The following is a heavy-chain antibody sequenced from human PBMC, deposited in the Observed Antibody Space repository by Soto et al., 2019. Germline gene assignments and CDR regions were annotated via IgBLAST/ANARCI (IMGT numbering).Heavy chain of an antibody. CDR2: IYSGGST. D-gene: IGHD3-3*01. CDR1: GFTVSSNY. CDR3: ARERTGVFGGMDV. Sequence: PGGSLRLSCAASGFTVSSNYMSWVRQAPGKGLEWVSVIYSGGSTYYADSVKGRFTISRDNSKNTLYLQMNSLRAEDTAVYYCARERTGVFGGMDVWGQGTTVTVSS. J-gene: IGHJ6*02. V-gene: IGHV3-53*01.